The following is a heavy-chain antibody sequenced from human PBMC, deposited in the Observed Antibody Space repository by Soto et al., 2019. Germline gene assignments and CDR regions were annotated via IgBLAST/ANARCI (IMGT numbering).Heavy chain of an antibody. D-gene: IGHD5-18*01. CDR2: IIPIFGTA. CDR1: GGTFSSYA. CDR3: ARDSPHDTAMAPYYYGMDV. Sequence: ASVKVSCKASGGTFSSYAISCVRQAPGQGLEWMGGIIPIFGTANYAQKFQGRVTITADESTRTAYMELSSLRSEDTAVYYCARDSPHDTAMAPYYYGMDVWGQGTTVTVSS. J-gene: IGHJ6*02. V-gene: IGHV1-69*01.